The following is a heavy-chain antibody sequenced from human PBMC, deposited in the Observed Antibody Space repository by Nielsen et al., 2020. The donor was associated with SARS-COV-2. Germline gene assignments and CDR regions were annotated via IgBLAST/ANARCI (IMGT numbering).Heavy chain of an antibody. CDR3: AREGGYCSGGNCYRGAFDI. D-gene: IGHD2-15*01. Sequence: GESLKISCAASGFTFSSYSMNWVRQAPGKGLEWVANIKQDGTDKYYHVDSVKGRFTISRDNTENSLYLQMNTLTAEDTAVYYCAREGGYCSGGNCYRGAFDIWGQGTMVTVSS. J-gene: IGHJ3*02. CDR2: IKQDGTDK. V-gene: IGHV3-7*01. CDR1: GFTFSSYS.